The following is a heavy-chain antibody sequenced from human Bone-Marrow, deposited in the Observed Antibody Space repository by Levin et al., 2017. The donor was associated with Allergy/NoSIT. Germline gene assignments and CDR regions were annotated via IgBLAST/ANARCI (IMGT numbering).Heavy chain of an antibody. V-gene: IGHV3-30*18. D-gene: IGHD5-12*01. CDR2: ISYDGSNK. CDR1: GFTFSSYG. J-gene: IGHJ4*02. CDR3: AKLGGYAPGGY. Sequence: PGGSLRLSCAASGFTFSSYGMHWVRQAPGKGLEWVAVISYDGSNKYYADSVKGRFTISRDNSKNTLYLQMNSLRAEDTAVYYCAKLGGYAPGGYWGQGTLVTVSS.